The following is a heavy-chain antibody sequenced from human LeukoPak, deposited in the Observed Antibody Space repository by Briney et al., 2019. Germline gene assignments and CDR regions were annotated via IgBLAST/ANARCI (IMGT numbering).Heavy chain of an antibody. J-gene: IGHJ4*02. V-gene: IGHV1-2*02. D-gene: IGHD3-22*01. Sequence: ASVTVSCKASGYTFTGYYMHWVRQAPGQGLEWMGWINPNSGGTNYAQKFQGRVTMTRDTSISTAYMELSRLRSDDTAVYYCAREGYYDCPLCYWGQGTLVTVSS. CDR2: INPNSGGT. CDR3: AREGYYDCPLCY. CDR1: GYTFTGYY.